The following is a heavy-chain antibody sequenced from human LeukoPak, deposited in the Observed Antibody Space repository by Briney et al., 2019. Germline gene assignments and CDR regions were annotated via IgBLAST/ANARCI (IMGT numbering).Heavy chain of an antibody. CDR2: INQGGSVK. CDR3: ARFGYSGWNLEY. V-gene: IGHV3-7*01. D-gene: IGHD5-12*01. CDR1: GFCFRDFW. J-gene: IGHJ4*02. Sequence: PGGSLRLSCAASGFCFRDFWMSWVRHAPGEGLEWVANINQGGSVKYCVDSVKGRFTISRDDAKSSLYVQMNSLRDEDTAVYYCARFGYSGWNLEYWGQGTLVTVSS.